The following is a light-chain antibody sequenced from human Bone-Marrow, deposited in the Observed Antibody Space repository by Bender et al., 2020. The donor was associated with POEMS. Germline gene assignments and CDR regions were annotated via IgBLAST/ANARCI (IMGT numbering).Light chain of an antibody. CDR3: CSYAGRGTWV. Sequence: QSALTQPASVSGSPGQSITISCTGTSSDVGTYNFVSWYQRHPGNVPKLMVYEGFKRPSGVSDRFSGSRSGNTASLTISGLQAEDEADYYCCSYAGRGTWVFGGGTKLTVL. CDR2: EGF. V-gene: IGLV2-23*01. CDR1: SSDVGTYNF. J-gene: IGLJ3*02.